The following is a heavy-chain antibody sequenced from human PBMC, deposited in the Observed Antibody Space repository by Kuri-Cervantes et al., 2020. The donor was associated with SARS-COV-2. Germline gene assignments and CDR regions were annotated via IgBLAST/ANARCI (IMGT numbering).Heavy chain of an antibody. Sequence: ASVKVSCKASGYTFTSYYMHWVRQAPGQGLEWMGIINPSGGSTSYAQKFQGRVTMTRDTSTSTVYMELSSLRSEDTAVYYCASPVAGTLYFQHWGQGTLVTVSS. CDR3: ASPVAGTLYFQH. V-gene: IGHV1-46*01. CDR1: GYTFTSYY. CDR2: INPSGGST. D-gene: IGHD6-19*01. J-gene: IGHJ1*01.